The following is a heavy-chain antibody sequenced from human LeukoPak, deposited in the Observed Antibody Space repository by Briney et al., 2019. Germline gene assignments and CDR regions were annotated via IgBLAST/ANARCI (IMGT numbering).Heavy chain of an antibody. Sequence: GGSLRLSCAASAFTFSRYGMHWVRQAPGKGLEWVAFIRYDGNNKYYADSVKGRFTISRDNSKNTLYLQMNSLRAEDTAVYYCANFGGDSSGYYYPLDYWGQGTLVTVSS. J-gene: IGHJ4*02. V-gene: IGHV3-30*02. CDR3: ANFGGDSSGYYYPLDY. CDR2: IRYDGNNK. D-gene: IGHD3-22*01. CDR1: AFTFSRYG.